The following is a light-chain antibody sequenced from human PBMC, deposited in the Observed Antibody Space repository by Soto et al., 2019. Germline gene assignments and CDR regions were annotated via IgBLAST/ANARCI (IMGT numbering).Light chain of an antibody. J-gene: IGKJ1*01. V-gene: IGKV1-5*03. CDR3: QHYNAYSRT. Sequence: DIQMTQSPSTLSASIGDRVTITCRASQSIDTSLAWYQQKPGKAPKLLIYKASSLQSGVPSRFSGSGSGTEFTLTISSLQPDDFATDSCQHYNAYSRTFGQGTKVEVK. CDR2: KAS. CDR1: QSIDTS.